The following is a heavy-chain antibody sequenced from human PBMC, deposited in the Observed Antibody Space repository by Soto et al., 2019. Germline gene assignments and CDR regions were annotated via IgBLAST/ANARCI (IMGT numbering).Heavy chain of an antibody. Sequence: ASVKGSCRASGYTFTSYGISWVRQAPGQGLEWMGWISAYNGNTNYAQKLQGRVTMTTDTSTSTAYMELRSLRSDDTAVYYCAREPFVSSGWYGGSSKYYFDYWGQGTLVTVSS. D-gene: IGHD6-19*01. CDR1: GYTFTSYG. CDR2: ISAYNGNT. V-gene: IGHV1-18*01. J-gene: IGHJ4*02. CDR3: AREPFVSSGWYGGSSKYYFDY.